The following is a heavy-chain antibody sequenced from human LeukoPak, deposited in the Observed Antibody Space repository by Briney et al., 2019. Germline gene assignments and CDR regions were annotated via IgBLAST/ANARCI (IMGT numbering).Heavy chain of an antibody. Sequence: GESLKISCKGSGYSFTSYWIGWVRQMPGKGLEWMGIIYPGDSDTRYSPSFQGQVTISADKSISTAYLQWSSLKASDAALYYCARTRPNYGSGSYYSDMFDYWGQGTLVTVSS. J-gene: IGHJ4*02. CDR1: GYSFTSYW. V-gene: IGHV5-51*01. CDR2: IYPGDSDT. D-gene: IGHD3-10*01. CDR3: ARTRPNYGSGSYYSDMFDY.